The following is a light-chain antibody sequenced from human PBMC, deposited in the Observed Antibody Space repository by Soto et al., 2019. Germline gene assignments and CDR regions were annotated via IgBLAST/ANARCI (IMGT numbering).Light chain of an antibody. CDR1: QEISNY. J-gene: IGKJ1*01. Sequence: DIKMIQSPSSLSASVGDRVTITCQASQEISNYLNWYQQKPGEAPKLLIYDASNLERGVPSRFSGLGSGTDFTFTSSSMQPEDFATYYCQQYDHLPRTFGRGTKVEIK. CDR2: DAS. CDR3: QQYDHLPRT. V-gene: IGKV1-33*01.